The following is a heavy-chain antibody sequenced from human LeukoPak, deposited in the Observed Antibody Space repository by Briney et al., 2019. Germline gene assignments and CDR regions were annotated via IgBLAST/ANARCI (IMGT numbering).Heavy chain of an antibody. D-gene: IGHD5-24*01. CDR1: GGSISSYY. CDR2: IYYSGST. Sequence: PSETLSLTCTVSGGSISSYYWSWIRQPPGKGLEWIGYIYYSGSTNYNPSLKSRVTISVDTSKNQFSLKLSSVTAADTAVYYCARGDGYIRYWGQGTLVTVPS. J-gene: IGHJ4*02. V-gene: IGHV4-59*01. CDR3: ARGDGYIRY.